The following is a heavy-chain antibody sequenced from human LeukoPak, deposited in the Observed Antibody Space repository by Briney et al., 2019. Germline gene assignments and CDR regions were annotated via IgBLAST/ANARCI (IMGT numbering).Heavy chain of an antibody. CDR3: AKAGSYYYDSSGLYYFDY. V-gene: IGHV3-9*01. J-gene: IGHJ4*02. D-gene: IGHD3-22*01. Sequence: PGRSLGLSCAASGFTFDDYAMHWVRQAPGKGLEWVSGISWNSGSIGYADSVKGRFTISRDNAKNSLYLQMNSLRAEDTALYYCAKAGSYYYDSSGLYYFDYWGQGTLVTVSS. CDR1: GFTFDDYA. CDR2: ISWNSGSI.